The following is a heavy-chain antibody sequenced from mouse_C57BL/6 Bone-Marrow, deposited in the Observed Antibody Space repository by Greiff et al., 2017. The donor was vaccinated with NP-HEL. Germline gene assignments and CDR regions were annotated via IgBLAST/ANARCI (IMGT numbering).Heavy chain of an antibody. CDR2: IDPSDSET. CDR1: GYTFTSYW. CDR3: ARPSRCTVVAPDY. Sequence: QVQLQQPGAELVRPGSSVKLSCKASGYTFTSYWMHWVKQRPIQGLEWIGNIDPSDSETHYNQKFKDKATLTVDKSSSTAYMQLSSLTSEDSAVYYCARPSRCTVVAPDYWGQGTTLTVSS. D-gene: IGHD1-1*01. J-gene: IGHJ2*01. V-gene: IGHV1-52*01.